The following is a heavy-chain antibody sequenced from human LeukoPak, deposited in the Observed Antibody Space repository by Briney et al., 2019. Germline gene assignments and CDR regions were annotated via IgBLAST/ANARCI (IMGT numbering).Heavy chain of an antibody. CDR2: ISAYNGNT. CDR3: ARTYDSSRYKDYFDY. Sequence: GASVKVSCKASGYTFTSYGISWVRQAPGQGLEWMGWISAYNGNTNYAQKLQGRVTMTTDTSTSTAYMELRSLRSDDTAVYYCARTYDSSRYKDYFDYWGQGTLVTVSS. CDR1: GYTFTSYG. D-gene: IGHD3-22*01. V-gene: IGHV1-18*01. J-gene: IGHJ4*02.